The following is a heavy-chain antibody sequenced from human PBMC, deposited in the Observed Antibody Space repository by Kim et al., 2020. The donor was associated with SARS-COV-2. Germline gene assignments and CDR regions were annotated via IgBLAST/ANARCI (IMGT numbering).Heavy chain of an antibody. CDR2: ISWNSGSI. CDR1: GFTFDDYA. D-gene: IGHD2-15*01. CDR3: AKAGGYCSGGSCYSYYYFDS. Sequence: GGSLRLSCAASGFTFDDYAMHWVRQAPGKGLEWVSGISWNSGSIGYADSVKGRFTISRDNAKNSLYLQMNSLRAEDTALYYCAKAGGYCSGGSCYSYYYFDSWGQGTLVTVSS. V-gene: IGHV3-9*01. J-gene: IGHJ4*02.